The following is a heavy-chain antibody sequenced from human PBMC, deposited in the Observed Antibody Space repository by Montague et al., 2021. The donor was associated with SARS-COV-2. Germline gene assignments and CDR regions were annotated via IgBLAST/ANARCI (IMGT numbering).Heavy chain of an antibody. D-gene: IGHD6-13*01. J-gene: IGHJ3*02. CDR1: GFTFSSYA. Sequence: SLRPSCAASGFTFSSYAMNWVRQAPGKGLEWVSTISISDGNPYYXDSVKGRFTISRDKSKNTLYLQMNSLRAEDTAVYYCAKDRQLVGDDAFDIWGQGTMVTVSS. CDR2: ISISDGNP. V-gene: IGHV3-23*01. CDR3: AKDRQLVGDDAFDI.